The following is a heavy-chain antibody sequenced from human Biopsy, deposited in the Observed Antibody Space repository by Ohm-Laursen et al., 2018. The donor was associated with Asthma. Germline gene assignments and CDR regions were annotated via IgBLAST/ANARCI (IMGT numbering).Heavy chain of an antibody. CDR1: GYTFSDSW. J-gene: IGHJ4*02. V-gene: IGHV5-51*01. CDR3: ARLAYGSGSFFDF. Sequence: ESLRISCKASGYTFSDSWIGRVRQMSGKGLEWMGIIFAANSETKYSPSFQGQVTFSVDMSISTAFLQWSSLKASDPAIYYCARLAYGSGSFFDFWGQGTLVTVAS. CDR2: IFAANSET. D-gene: IGHD3-10*01.